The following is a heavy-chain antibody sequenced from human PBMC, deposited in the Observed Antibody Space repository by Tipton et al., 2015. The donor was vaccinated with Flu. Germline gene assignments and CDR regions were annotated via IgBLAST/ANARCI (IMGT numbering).Heavy chain of an antibody. Sequence: TLSLTCSVSGDSIGSRYYWGGIRQPPGRGLEWIGNIHRSGNTYRNPSLKSRVSISVDTSKNQFSLKLSSVTAADTAVYYCARSVSVEMAYLMAPGEWGQGALVSVSS. V-gene: IGHV4-38-2*01. CDR3: ARSVSVEMAYLMAPGE. D-gene: IGHD3-16*01. CDR1: GDSIGSRYY. J-gene: IGHJ4*02. CDR2: IHRSGNT.